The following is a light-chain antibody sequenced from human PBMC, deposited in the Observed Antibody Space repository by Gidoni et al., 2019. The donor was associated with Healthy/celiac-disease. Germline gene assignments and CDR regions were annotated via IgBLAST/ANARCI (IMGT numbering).Light chain of an antibody. CDR1: SGHSSYA. V-gene: IGLV4-69*01. CDR2: LNSDGSH. Sequence: QLVLTQSPSASASLGASVKLTCTLSSGHSSYAIAWHQQQPKKGPRYLMKLNSDGSHTKGDGIPDRFSGSSSGAGRYLTISSLQSEDEADYYCQTWGTGFWVFGGGTKLTVL. J-gene: IGLJ3*02. CDR3: QTWGTGFWV.